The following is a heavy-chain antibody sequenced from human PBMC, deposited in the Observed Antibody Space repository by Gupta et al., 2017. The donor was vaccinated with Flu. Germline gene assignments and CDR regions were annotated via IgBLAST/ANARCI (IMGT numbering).Heavy chain of an antibody. CDR3: ARDVGLAAAKYGMDV. D-gene: IGHD6-13*01. J-gene: IGHJ6*02. CDR1: GFTFSSYS. CDR2: ISSSSSYI. Sequence: EVQLVESGGGLVKPGGSLRLSCAASGFTFSSYSMNWVRQAPGKGLEWVSSISSSSSYIYYADSVKGRFTISRDNAKNSLYLQMNSLRAEDTAVYYCARDVGLAAAKYGMDVWGQGTTVTVSS. V-gene: IGHV3-21*01.